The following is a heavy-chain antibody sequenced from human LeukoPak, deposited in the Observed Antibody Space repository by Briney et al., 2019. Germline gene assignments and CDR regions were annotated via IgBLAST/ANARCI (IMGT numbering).Heavy chain of an antibody. V-gene: IGHV4-59*01. J-gene: IGHJ4*02. CDR2: MYDIGST. CDR3: ARGVGYYDSSGYYRYYFDY. Sequence: SETLSLTCTASGASISGYYWSWIRQPPGKGLEWIGYMYDIGSTNYNPSLKSRVTISVETSKNQFSLKLSSVTAADTAVYYCARGVGYYDSSGYYRYYFDYWGQGTLVTVSS. CDR1: GASISGYY. D-gene: IGHD3-22*01.